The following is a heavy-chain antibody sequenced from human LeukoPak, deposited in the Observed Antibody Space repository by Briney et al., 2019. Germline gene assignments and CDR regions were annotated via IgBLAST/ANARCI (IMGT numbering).Heavy chain of an antibody. CDR1: GGSISSSTYY. D-gene: IGHD3-22*01. Sequence: SETLSLTCTVSGGSISSSTYYWGWIRQPPGKGLEWIGSIYYSGSTYYSPSLKSRVTISVDTSKNQFSLKLSSVTAADTAVYYCARYYYDSSGYTLTDWFDPWGQGTLVTVSS. CDR3: ARYYYDSSGYTLTDWFDP. V-gene: IGHV4-39*01. J-gene: IGHJ5*02. CDR2: IYYSGST.